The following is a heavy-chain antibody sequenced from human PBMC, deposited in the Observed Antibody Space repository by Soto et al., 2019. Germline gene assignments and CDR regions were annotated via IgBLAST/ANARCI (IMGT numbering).Heavy chain of an antibody. D-gene: IGHD3-16*01. CDR1: ELTFSSYS. Sequence: PGGSMRLSCAASELTFSSYSMNWIRQAQGKGLEWVSSISSSSSYMYYADSVKGRFTISRDNAKNSLYLQMNSLRAEDTAVYYCARTWGALTPVEFNAFDIWGQGTMVTVSS. V-gene: IGHV3-21*01. J-gene: IGHJ3*02. CDR3: ARTWGALTPVEFNAFDI. CDR2: ISSSSSYM.